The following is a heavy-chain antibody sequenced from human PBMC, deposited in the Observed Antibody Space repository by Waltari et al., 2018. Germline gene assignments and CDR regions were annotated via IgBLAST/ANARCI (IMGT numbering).Heavy chain of an antibody. D-gene: IGHD3-16*02. Sequence: QLYLVESGGGVVQPGRSLRLSCAASVFTFSSYGMHWVRQPPGKGRQLGAVVSSTGSNTYYAGSVRGRFTISRDNSKNILYLQMNSLRAEDTAVYYCARDIAFGGVIVMNEAFDFRGRGTTVTVSP. V-gene: IGHV3-33*01. J-gene: IGHJ3*01. CDR3: ARDIAFGGVIVMNEAFDF. CDR1: VFTFSSYG. CDR2: VSSTGSNT.